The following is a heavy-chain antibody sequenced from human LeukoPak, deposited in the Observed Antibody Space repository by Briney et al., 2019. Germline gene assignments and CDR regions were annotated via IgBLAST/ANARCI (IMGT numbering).Heavy chain of an antibody. D-gene: IGHD3-10*01. CDR2: MNPNSGNT. CDR3: ARRHFGSGTYVDY. Sequence: ASVKVSCKASGYTFTSYDINWVRQATGQGLEWMGWMNPNSGNTGYAQKFQGRVTITRNTSISTAYMELSSLRSEDTAVYYCARRHFGSGTYVDYWGQGTLVTVSS. CDR1: GYTFTSYD. V-gene: IGHV1-8*03. J-gene: IGHJ4*02.